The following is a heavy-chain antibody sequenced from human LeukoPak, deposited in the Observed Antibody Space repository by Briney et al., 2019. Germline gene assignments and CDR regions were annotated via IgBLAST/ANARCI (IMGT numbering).Heavy chain of an antibody. V-gene: IGHV3-30*02. Sequence: GGSLRLSCAASGFIFSNDAMHWVRQAPGKGLEWVAFIWFDGSNKHYADSVKGRFIISRDNSKNTLYLQMNSLRVEDTAVYYCARDPKGGFSYGWGAFDIWGQGTMVTVSS. CDR3: ARDPKGGFSYGWGAFDI. CDR1: GFIFSNDA. J-gene: IGHJ3*02. CDR2: IWFDGSNK. D-gene: IGHD5-18*01.